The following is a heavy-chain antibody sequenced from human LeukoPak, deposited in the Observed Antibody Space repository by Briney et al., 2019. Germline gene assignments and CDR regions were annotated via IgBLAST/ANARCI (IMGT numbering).Heavy chain of an antibody. CDR2: INHSGST. V-gene: IGHV4-34*01. CDR1: GGSFSGYY. D-gene: IGHD3-22*01. CDR3: ARPIYYYDSSGYYSRYAFDI. Sequence: PSETLSLTCAVYGGSFSGYYWSWIRQPPGKGLEWIGEINHSGSTNYNPSLKSRVTISVDTSKNQFSLKLSSVTAADTAVYYCARPIYYYDSSGYYSRYAFDIWGQGTMVTVSS. J-gene: IGHJ3*02.